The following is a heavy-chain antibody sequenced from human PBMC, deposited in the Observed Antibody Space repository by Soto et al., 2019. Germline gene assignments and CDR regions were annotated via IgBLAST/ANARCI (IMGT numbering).Heavy chain of an antibody. CDR3: ARVAFNSGGYYSPLYFRGMDV. CDR1: GYSFSSHW. D-gene: IGHD1-26*01. V-gene: IGHV5-51*01. CDR2: IYPGASDI. Sequence: LGESLKISCKGFGYSFSSHWIGWVRQMPGKGLEWMGIIYPGASDIRYRPSFQGQVTISVDKSINTAYLQWSSLKASDTAMYYCARVAFNSGGYYSPLYFRGMDVWGQGTTVTVSS. J-gene: IGHJ6*02.